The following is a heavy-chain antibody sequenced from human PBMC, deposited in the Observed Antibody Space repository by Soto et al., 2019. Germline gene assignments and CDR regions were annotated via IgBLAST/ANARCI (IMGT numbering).Heavy chain of an antibody. CDR2: IIPIFGTA. J-gene: IGHJ6*02. D-gene: IGHD3-9*01. CDR3: ASDFDWLPERCYYYGMDV. V-gene: IGHV1-69*06. Sequence: QVQLVQSGAEVKKPGSSVKVSCKASGGTFSSYAISWVRQAPGQGLEWMGGIIPIFGTANYAQKFQGRVTIAEAKSTSTAYMELSSLGAEDTDVYDCASDFDWLPERCYYYGMDVWGQGTPVTVSS. CDR1: GGTFSSYA.